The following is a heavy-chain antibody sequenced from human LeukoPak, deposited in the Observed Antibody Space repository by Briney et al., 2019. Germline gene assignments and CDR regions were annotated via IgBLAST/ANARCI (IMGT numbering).Heavy chain of an antibody. CDR2: ISSSGSTI. Sequence: PGGSLRLSCAASGFTFSDYYMSWIRQAPGKGLEWVSYISSSGSTIYYADSVKGGFTISRDNAKNSLYLQMNSLSAEDTAVYYCASEGCSSSWYVPYFMDVWGKGTTVTISS. J-gene: IGHJ6*03. CDR1: GFTFSDYY. D-gene: IGHD6-13*01. V-gene: IGHV3-11*01. CDR3: ASEGCSSSWYVPYFMDV.